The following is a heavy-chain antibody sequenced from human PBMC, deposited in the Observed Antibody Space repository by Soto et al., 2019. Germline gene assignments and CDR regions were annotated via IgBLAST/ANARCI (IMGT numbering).Heavy chain of an antibody. Sequence: QVQLVESGGGVVQPGRSLRLSCAASGFTFSTNAMHWVRQAPGKGLEWVAVISYDGSTRYYADSMKGRFTISRDNSKNTLYLQMNNLRAEDTAVYYCAKQFSGWSYYFDYWGQGTLVTVSP. CDR3: AKQFSGWSYYFDY. V-gene: IGHV3-30-3*02. D-gene: IGHD6-19*01. J-gene: IGHJ4*02. CDR2: ISYDGSTR. CDR1: GFTFSTNA.